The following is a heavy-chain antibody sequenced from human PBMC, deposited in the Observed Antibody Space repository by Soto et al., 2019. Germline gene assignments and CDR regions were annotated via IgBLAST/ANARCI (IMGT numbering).Heavy chain of an antibody. Sequence: PGGSLRLSCAASGFTFDDYAMHWVRQAPGKGLEWVSGISWNSGSIGYADSVKGRFTISRDNAKNSLYLQMNSLRAEDTAVYYCAKSPVTTVSTTDYYSYGMDVCGQGTTVPVSS. CDR1: GFTFDDYA. CDR2: ISWNSGSI. J-gene: IGHJ6*02. V-gene: IGHV3-9*01. D-gene: IGHD4-4*01. CDR3: AKSPVTTVSTTDYYSYGMDV.